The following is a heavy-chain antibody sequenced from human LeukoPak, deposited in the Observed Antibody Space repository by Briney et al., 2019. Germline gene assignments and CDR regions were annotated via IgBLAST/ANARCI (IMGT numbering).Heavy chain of an antibody. J-gene: IGHJ4*02. Sequence: PSETLSLTCTVSGGSISGYHWGWVRQPPGERLEWMGYIHDSGSTNYNPSLKSRVTISLDTSKNELSLRVRSVTAADTAVYFCARGGRRGYVGVNWGQGTLVTVSS. CDR2: IHDSGST. V-gene: IGHV4-59*01. CDR1: GGSISGYH. D-gene: IGHD3-22*01. CDR3: ARGGRRGYVGVN.